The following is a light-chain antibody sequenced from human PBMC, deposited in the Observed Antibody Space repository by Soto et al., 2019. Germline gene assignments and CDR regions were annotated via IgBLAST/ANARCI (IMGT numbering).Light chain of an antibody. CDR2: EVV. J-gene: IGLJ2*01. V-gene: IGLV2-23*02. Sequence: QSALTQPASVSGSPGQSITISCTGSSSDVGPYNLVSWYQHHPGKAPKLMISEVVKRPSGVSNRFSGSKSGNTASLTISGLQAEDEADYYCCSYAGSSMFVFGGETQLTVL. CDR3: CSYAGSSMFV. CDR1: SSDVGPYNL.